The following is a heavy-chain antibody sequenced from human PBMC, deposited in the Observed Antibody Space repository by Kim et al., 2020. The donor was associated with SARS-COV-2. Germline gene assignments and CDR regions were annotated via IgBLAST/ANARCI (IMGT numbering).Heavy chain of an antibody. CDR2: IYYSGST. D-gene: IGHD3-10*01. CDR1: GGSVSSGSYY. Sequence: SETLSLTCTVSGGSVSSGSYYWSWIRQPPGKGLEWIGYIYYSGSTNYNPSLKSRVTISVDTSKNQFSLKLSSVTAADTAVYYCARSGETYYGSGSDAFDIWGQGTMVTVSS. CDR3: ARSGETYYGSGSDAFDI. V-gene: IGHV4-61*01. J-gene: IGHJ3*02.